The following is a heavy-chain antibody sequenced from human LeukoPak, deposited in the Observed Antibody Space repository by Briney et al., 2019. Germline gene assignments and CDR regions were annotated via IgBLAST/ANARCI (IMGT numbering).Heavy chain of an antibody. Sequence: GGSLRLSCRASASGDDFSSHSMHWVRQAPGKGLEWISYIHSSGNYIFDAASVKGRFTVSRDNARNSLYLQMNSLRVEDTAMYYCAREWNSRATFDYWGQGTLVTVSS. CDR3: AREWNSRATFDY. D-gene: IGHD1-1*01. J-gene: IGHJ4*02. CDR2: IHSSGNYI. V-gene: IGHV3-21*05. CDR1: ASGDDFSSHS.